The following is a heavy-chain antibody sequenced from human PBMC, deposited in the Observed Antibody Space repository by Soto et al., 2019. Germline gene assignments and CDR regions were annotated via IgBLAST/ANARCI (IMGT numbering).Heavy chain of an antibody. CDR3: ARENGGATATLDYYYFYMDV. Sequence: QVQLVQSGAEVKKPGASVKVSCKTSGDSFSAFYLHWVRQAPGQGLEWLGWINPNGGATKYAQKVRGRGAMTRDTSIRTAYLELSSLRSDDTAIYYCARENGGATATLDYYYFYMDVWGKGTTVTVSS. V-gene: IGHV1-2*02. D-gene: IGHD5-12*01. CDR1: GDSFSAFY. J-gene: IGHJ6*03. CDR2: INPNGGAT.